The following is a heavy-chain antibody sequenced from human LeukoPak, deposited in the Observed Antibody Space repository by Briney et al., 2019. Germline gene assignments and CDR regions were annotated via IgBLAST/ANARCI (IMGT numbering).Heavy chain of an antibody. CDR2: IRYDGSNK. CDR3: ARYAVDY. D-gene: IGHD5-18*01. J-gene: IGHJ4*02. Sequence: GGSLRLSCAASGFTFSSYGMHWVRQAPGKGLEWVAFIRYDGSNKYYADSVKGRFTISRDSSKNTLYLQMNSLSAEDTAVYYCARYAVDYWGQGTLVTVSS. CDR1: GFTFSSYG. V-gene: IGHV3-30*02.